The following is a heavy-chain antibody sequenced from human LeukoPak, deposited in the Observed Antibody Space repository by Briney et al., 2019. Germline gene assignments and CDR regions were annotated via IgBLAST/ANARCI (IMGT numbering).Heavy chain of an antibody. CDR1: GASISSGNYY. D-gene: IGHD4-17*01. V-gene: IGHV4-61*02. CDR3: ARDRDYGDLGSYYYMDV. CDR2: IYSSGST. J-gene: IGHJ6*03. Sequence: SETLSLTCTVSGASISSGNYYWSWIRQPAGKGLEWIGRIYSSGSTNYNPSLKSRVTISVDTSKNQFSLKLSSVTAADTAVYYCARDRDYGDLGSYYYMDVWGKGTTVTVSS.